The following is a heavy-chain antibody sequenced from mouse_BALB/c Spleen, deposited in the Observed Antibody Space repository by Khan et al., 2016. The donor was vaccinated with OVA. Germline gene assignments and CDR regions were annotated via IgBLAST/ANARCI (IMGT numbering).Heavy chain of an antibody. Sequence: VRLQQSGTVLARPGASVRMSCKTSGYIFTDYLMHWVKQRPGQGLEWIGSISPGNSDTNYNQKFKDKAKLTSVPSASTAYMDFSSLTNEDSAVYYCTRAGYGAFAFWGQGTLVTVST. J-gene: IGHJ3*01. D-gene: IGHD1-1*01. CDR1: GYIFTDYL. CDR2: ISPGNSDT. V-gene: IGHV1-5*01. CDR3: TRAGYGAFAF.